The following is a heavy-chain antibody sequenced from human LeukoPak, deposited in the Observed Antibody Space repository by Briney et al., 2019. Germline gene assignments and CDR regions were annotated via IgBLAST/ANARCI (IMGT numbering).Heavy chain of an antibody. CDR1: GFTFSSYA. V-gene: IGHV3-30*04. Sequence: GGSLRLSCAASGFTFSSYAMHWVRQAPGKGLEWGAVISYDGSNKYYADSVKGRFTISRDNSKNTLYLQMNSLRAEDTAVYYCARENYGDYYPNWFDPWGQGTLVTVSS. J-gene: IGHJ5*02. CDR2: ISYDGSNK. D-gene: IGHD4-17*01. CDR3: ARENYGDYYPNWFDP.